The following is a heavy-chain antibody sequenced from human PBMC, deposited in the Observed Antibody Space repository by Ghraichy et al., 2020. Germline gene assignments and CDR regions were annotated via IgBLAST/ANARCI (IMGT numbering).Heavy chain of an antibody. CDR1: GGSISSYH. CDR2: IYSRGNT. J-gene: IGHJ4*02. D-gene: IGHD5-24*01. V-gene: IGHV4-59*01. CDR3: ARERDSYNNFDY. Sequence: ETLSLTCTVSGGSISSYHWSWIRQPPGKGLEWIGYIYSRGNTNYNPSLKSRFTISVDTSKNQFSLRLSSVTAADTAVYYCARERDSYNNFDYWGQGTLVTVSS.